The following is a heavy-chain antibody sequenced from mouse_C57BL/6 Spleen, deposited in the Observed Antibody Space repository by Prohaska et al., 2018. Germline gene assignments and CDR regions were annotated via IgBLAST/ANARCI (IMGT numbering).Heavy chain of an antibody. D-gene: IGHD3-3*01. CDR3: ARRDVDY. V-gene: IGHV1-9*01. CDR2: ILPGSGST. J-gene: IGHJ2*01. Sequence: LKLSCKATGYTFTGYWIEWVKQRPGHGLEWIGEILPGSGSTIYNQKFKGKATLTVDKSSSTAYMELRSLTSEDSAVYYCARRDVDYWGQGTTLTVSS. CDR1: GYTFTGYW.